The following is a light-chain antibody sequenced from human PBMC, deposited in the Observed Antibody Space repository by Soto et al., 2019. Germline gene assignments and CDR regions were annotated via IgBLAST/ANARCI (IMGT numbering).Light chain of an antibody. J-gene: IGLJ2*01. Sequence: QSALTQPASVSGSPGQSITITCTGINSDVGNYNLVSWYQQHPGKAPKLMIYENTKRPSGVSNRFSGSKSGNTASLTISGLQAEDEANYYCCSYADHVVFGGGTKVTVL. CDR1: NSDVGNYNL. CDR3: CSYADHVV. CDR2: ENT. V-gene: IGLV2-23*01.